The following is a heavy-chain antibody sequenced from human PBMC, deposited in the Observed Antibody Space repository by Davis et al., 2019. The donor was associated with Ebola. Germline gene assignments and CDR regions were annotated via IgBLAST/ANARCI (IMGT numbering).Heavy chain of an antibody. D-gene: IGHD3-10*01. CDR2: IYPGDSDT. CDR1: GYSFTTYC. V-gene: IGHV5-51*01. CDR3: ARIWFGELLGWFDP. J-gene: IGHJ5*02. Sequence: KVSCKGSGYSFTTYCIGWVPQMPGQGLDWLGLIYPGDSDTRHSPSFQGQVTTSADKSISTAYLHWSSLNDSDTAMYYCARIWFGELLGWFDPWGQGTLVTVSS.